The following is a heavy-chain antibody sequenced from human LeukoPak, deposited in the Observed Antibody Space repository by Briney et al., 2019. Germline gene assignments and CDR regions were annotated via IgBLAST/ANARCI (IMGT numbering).Heavy chain of an antibody. V-gene: IGHV3-7*01. CDR3: ARDLSSGSDGAFDI. D-gene: IGHD6-19*01. CDR1: GFTFSSYW. J-gene: IGHJ3*02. CDR2: IKQDGSEK. Sequence: PGGSLRLSCAASGFTFSSYWMSWVRQAPGKGLEWVANIKQDGSEKYYVDSVKGRFTISRDNAKNSLYLQMNSLRAEDTAAYYCARDLSSGSDGAFDIWGQGTMVTVSS.